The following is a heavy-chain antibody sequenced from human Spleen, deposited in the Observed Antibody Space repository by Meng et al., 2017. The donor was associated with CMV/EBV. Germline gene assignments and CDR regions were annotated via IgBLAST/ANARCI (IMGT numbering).Heavy chain of an antibody. CDR2: IVVDRGST. V-gene: IGHV1-58*01. D-gene: IGHD3-22*01. CDR1: GFTFTTSA. J-gene: IGHJ6*02. CDR3: ARPSRRRYYYDSNGYYGMDV. Sequence: SVKVSCKASGFTFTTSAVQWVRQARGQRLEWIGWIVVDRGSTKYAQKFQGRVTITTDESTSTAYMELSSLRSEDTAVYYCARPSRRRYYYDSNGYYGMDVWGQGTTVTVSS.